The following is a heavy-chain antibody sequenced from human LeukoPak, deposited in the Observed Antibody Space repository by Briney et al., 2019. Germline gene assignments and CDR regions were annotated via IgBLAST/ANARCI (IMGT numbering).Heavy chain of an antibody. CDR1: GYTFTSYG. CDR2: ISAYNGNT. CDR3: ARDRIAARPSEFDD. D-gene: IGHD6-6*01. Sequence: GASVNVTCQASGYTFTSYGISWVRPAPAQGLAGMGWISAYNGNTNYAQKLQGRVTMTTDTSTSTAYMELRSLRSDDTAVCYCARDRIAARPSEFDDWGQGTLVTVSS. V-gene: IGHV1-18*01. J-gene: IGHJ4*02.